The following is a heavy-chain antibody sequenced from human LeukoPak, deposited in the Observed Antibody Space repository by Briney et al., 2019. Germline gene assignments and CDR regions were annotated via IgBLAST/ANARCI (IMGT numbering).Heavy chain of an antibody. D-gene: IGHD3-10*01. Sequence: PSETLSLTCTVSGGSISSSSYYWGWIRQPPGKGLEWIGIIYYSGTTYYNPSLKSRVTISIDTPENQFSLKLSSVTAADTAVYYCARRRSAPVYYFHSWGQGTLVTVSS. CDR2: IYYSGTT. CDR1: GGSISSSSYY. V-gene: IGHV4-39*01. J-gene: IGHJ4*02. CDR3: ARRRSAPVYYFHS.